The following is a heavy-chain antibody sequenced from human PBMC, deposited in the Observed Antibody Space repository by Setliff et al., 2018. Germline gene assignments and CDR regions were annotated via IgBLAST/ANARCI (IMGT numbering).Heavy chain of an antibody. D-gene: IGHD3-3*01. CDR1: SYTFLSYG. V-gene: IGHV1-18*01. Sequence: GASVKVSCKAVSYTFLSYGLSWVRQAPGQGLEWMGWISAYTGKTDYAQNFQGRVTMTTDTSTNTAYLELRSLRYDDTAVYFCARAPRLEWILPTFDYWGQGTPVTVSS. J-gene: IGHJ4*02. CDR2: ISAYTGKT. CDR3: ARAPRLEWILPTFDY.